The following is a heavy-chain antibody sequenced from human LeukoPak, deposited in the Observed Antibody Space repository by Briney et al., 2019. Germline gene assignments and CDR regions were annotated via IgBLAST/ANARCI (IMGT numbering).Heavy chain of an antibody. CDR3: ARGAHIAASSGGYYYYYYMDV. D-gene: IGHD6-13*01. Sequence: ASVKVSCKASGYTFTSYDINWVRQATGQGLEWMGWMNPNSGNTGYAQKFQGRVTITRNTSISTAYMELSSLRSEDTAVYYCARGAHIAASSGGYYYYYYMDVWGKGTTVTVSS. CDR2: MNPNSGNT. J-gene: IGHJ6*03. CDR1: GYTFTSYD. V-gene: IGHV1-8*01.